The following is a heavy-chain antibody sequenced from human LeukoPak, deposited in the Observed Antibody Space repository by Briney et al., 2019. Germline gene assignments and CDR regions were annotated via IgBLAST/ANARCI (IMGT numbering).Heavy chain of an antibody. CDR1: GFTFSSYA. CDR3: ARGQPTSLEYYFDY. J-gene: IGHJ4*02. Sequence: GRSLRLSCAASGFTFSSYAMHWVRQAPGKGLEWVAVISYDGSNKYYADSVKGRFTISRDNSKNTLYLQMNSLRAEDTAVYYCARGQPTSLEYYFDYWGQGTLVTVSS. D-gene: IGHD6-6*01. CDR2: ISYDGSNK. V-gene: IGHV3-30*14.